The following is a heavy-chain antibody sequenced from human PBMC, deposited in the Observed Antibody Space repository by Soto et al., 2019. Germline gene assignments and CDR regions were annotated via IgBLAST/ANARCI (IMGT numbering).Heavy chain of an antibody. J-gene: IGHJ6*02. CDR1: GFTFSSYS. CDR3: ARDSAVFGGVNQLHPYYYYYGMGV. CDR2: ISSSSSYI. V-gene: IGHV3-21*01. Sequence: EVQLVESGGGLVKPGGSLRLSCAASGFTFSSYSMNWVRQAPGKGLEWVSSISSSSSYIYYADSVKGRFTISRDNARKSLDLQINSLRAEDTAVYYCARDSAVFGGVNQLHPYYYYYGMGVWGQGTPVPVSS. D-gene: IGHD3-3*01.